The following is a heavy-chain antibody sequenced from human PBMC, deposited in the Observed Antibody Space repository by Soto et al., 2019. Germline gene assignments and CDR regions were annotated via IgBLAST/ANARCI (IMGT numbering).Heavy chain of an antibody. V-gene: IGHV4-39*01. J-gene: IGHJ4*02. Sequence: PSETLSLTCTVSGGSISSSSYYWGWIRQPPGKGLEWIGSIYYSGSTYYNPSLKSRVTISVDTSKNQFSLKLSSVTAADTAVYYCARLVRGYLERRFDYWGQGTLVTVSS. CDR1: GGSISSSSYY. D-gene: IGHD1-20*01. CDR2: IYYSGST. CDR3: ARLVRGYLERRFDY.